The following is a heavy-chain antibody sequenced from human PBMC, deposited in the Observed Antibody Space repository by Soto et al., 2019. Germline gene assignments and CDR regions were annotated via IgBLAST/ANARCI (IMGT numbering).Heavy chain of an antibody. CDR2: IIPIFGTA. Sequence: QVQLVLSGAEVKKPGSSVKVSCKASGGTFSSYAISWVRQAPGQGLEWMGGIIPIFGTANYAQKFQGRVTITADESTSTAYMELSSLRSEDTAVYYCAKGDYGDYFGRYYYYGMDVWGQGTTVTVSS. CDR1: GGTFSSYA. V-gene: IGHV1-69*01. J-gene: IGHJ6*02. D-gene: IGHD4-17*01. CDR3: AKGDYGDYFGRYYYYGMDV.